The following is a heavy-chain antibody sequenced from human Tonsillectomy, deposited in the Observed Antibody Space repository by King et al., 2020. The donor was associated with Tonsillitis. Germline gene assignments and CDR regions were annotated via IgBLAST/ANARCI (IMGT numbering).Heavy chain of an antibody. CDR2: ISYDGSNK. Sequence: VQLVESGGGVVQPGRSLRLSCAASGFTFSSYGMHWVRQAPGKGLEGVAVISYDGSNKYYADSVKGRFTISRDNSKNTLYLQMNSLRAEDTAVYYCAKDRWRAAPFDYWGQGTLVTVSS. V-gene: IGHV3-30*18. CDR3: AKDRWRAAPFDY. D-gene: IGHD6-13*01. CDR1: GFTFSSYG. J-gene: IGHJ4*02.